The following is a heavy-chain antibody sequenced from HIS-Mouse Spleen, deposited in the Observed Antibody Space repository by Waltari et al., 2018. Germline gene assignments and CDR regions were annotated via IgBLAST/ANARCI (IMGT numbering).Heavy chain of an antibody. Sequence: QITLKESGPTLVKPTQTLTLTCTFSGFSLSPSGVGVGWIRPPPGKALEWLALIYWDDDKRYSPSLKSRLTITKDTSKNQVVLTMTNMDPVDTATYYCAHRRDSSSYDAFDIWGQGTMVTVSS. V-gene: IGHV2-5*02. J-gene: IGHJ3*02. CDR3: AHRRDSSSYDAFDI. CDR2: IYWDDDK. D-gene: IGHD6-13*01. CDR1: GFSLSPSGVG.